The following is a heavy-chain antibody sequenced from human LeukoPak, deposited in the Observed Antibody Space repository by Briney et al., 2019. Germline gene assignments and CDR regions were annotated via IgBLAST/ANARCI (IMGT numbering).Heavy chain of an antibody. CDR3: AKPTGSIWFGPYYFDH. V-gene: IGHV3-30*18. CDR2: ISYDGSNR. Sequence: GRSLRLSCAASGFTFSSYGMHWVRQAPGKGLEWVAVISYDGSNRYYADSVKGRFTISRDNSKNMLYLQMNSLRAEDTAVYYCAKPTGSIWFGPYYFDHWGQGTLVTVSS. D-gene: IGHD6-13*01. CDR1: GFTFSSYG. J-gene: IGHJ4*02.